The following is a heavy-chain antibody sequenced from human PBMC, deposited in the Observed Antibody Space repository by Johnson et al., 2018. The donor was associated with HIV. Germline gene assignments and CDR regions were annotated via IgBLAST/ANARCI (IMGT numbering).Heavy chain of an antibody. CDR1: GFTFSSYW. J-gene: IGHJ3*02. V-gene: IGHV3-7*05. CDR2: IEQDGSEK. D-gene: IGHD3-22*01. CDR3: ARVKYYGPDSSGYSRIPDGFDI. Sequence: VQLVESGGGLVQPGGSLRLSCAASGFTFSSYWMSCVRQAPGKGLEWVANIEQDGSEKYYVDSVKGRFTISRDNAKNSLYLQRNSLKAEDTAVFYCARVKYYGPDSSGYSRIPDGFDIWGQGTMVTVSS.